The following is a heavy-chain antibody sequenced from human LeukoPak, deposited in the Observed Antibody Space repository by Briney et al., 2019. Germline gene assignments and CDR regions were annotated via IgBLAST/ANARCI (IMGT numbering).Heavy chain of an antibody. D-gene: IGHD4-23*01. Sequence: SETLSLTCAVSGGSISTYYWSWLRQPPGEGLEWLGYIHSSANTNYNPSLKSRVTISVDTSKNQFSLKLSSVTAADTAVYYCARGGTVGNAWDYWGQGTLVTVSS. CDR1: GGSISTYY. CDR2: IHSSANT. CDR3: ARGGTVGNAWDY. V-gene: IGHV4-59*01. J-gene: IGHJ4*02.